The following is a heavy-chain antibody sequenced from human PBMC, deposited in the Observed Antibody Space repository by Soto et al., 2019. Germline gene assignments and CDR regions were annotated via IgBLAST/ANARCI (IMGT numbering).Heavy chain of an antibody. D-gene: IGHD3-22*01. J-gene: IGHJ4*02. Sequence: PGGSLRLSCAASGFRFSSYAMSWVRQAPEKGLEWVAVISGTGSSTYNADSVKGRFTISRDNSKNTLFLQMNSLRAEDTAVYYCAKVFSDISGYYSLDYWGQGTLVTVS. CDR2: ISGTGSST. V-gene: IGHV3-23*01. CDR1: GFRFSSYA. CDR3: AKVFSDISGYYSLDY.